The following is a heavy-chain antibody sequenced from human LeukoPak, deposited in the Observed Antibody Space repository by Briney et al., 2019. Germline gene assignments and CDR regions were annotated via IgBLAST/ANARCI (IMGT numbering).Heavy chain of an antibody. V-gene: IGHV6-1*01. CDR3: ARDPDDRSGYYHVLDY. CDR1: GDSVSSNSAA. D-gene: IGHD3-22*01. Sequence: SQTLSLTCAISGDSVSSNSAAWNWIRQSPSRGLEWLGRTYYRSKWYNGYAVFVKSRISVNPDTSKNQFSLQLNSVTPEDTAVYYCARDPDDRSGYYHVLDYWGQGTLVTVSS. CDR2: TYYRSKWYN. J-gene: IGHJ4*02.